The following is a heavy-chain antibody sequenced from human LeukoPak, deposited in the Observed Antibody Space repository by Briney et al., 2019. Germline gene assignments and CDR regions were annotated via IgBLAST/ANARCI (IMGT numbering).Heavy chain of an antibody. CDR1: GDSMDSGSFY. CDR2: IDNSGST. CDR3: ARERQQLVWDYFDY. D-gene: IGHD6-13*01. J-gene: IGHJ4*02. V-gene: IGHV4-61*02. Sequence: SETLSLTCTVSGDSMDSGSFYWSWIRQPAGTGLEWIGRIDNSGSTNYNPSLKSRVTTSLNTSKNQFSLKLSSVTAADTAVYYCARERQQLVWDYFDYWGQGTLVTVSS.